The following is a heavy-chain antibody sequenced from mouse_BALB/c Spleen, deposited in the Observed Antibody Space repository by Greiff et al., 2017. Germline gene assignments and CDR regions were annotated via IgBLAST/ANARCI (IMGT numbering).Heavy chain of an antibody. J-gene: IGHJ2*01. CDR2: ISSGGSYT. D-gene: IGHD1-1*01. CDR1: GFTFSSYA. CDR3: ARKTTVYFDY. V-gene: IGHV5-9-4*01. Sequence: EVMLVESGGGLVKPGGSLKLSCAASGFTFSSYAMSWVRQSPEKRLEWVAEISSGGSYTYYPDTVTGRFTISRDNAKNTLYLEMSSLRSEDTAMYYCARKTTVYFDYWGQGTTLTVSS.